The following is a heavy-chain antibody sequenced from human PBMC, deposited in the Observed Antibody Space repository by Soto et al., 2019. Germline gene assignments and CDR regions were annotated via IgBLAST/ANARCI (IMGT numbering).Heavy chain of an antibody. Sequence: GGSLRLSCAASGFTFSSYGMHWVRQAPGKGLEWVAVIWYDGSNKYYADSVKGRFTISRDNSKNTLYLQMNSLGAEDTAVYYCARDLNEYSSSCLDYWGQGTLVTVSS. D-gene: IGHD6-13*01. CDR1: GFTFSSYG. J-gene: IGHJ4*02. V-gene: IGHV3-33*01. CDR3: ARDLNEYSSSCLDY. CDR2: IWYDGSNK.